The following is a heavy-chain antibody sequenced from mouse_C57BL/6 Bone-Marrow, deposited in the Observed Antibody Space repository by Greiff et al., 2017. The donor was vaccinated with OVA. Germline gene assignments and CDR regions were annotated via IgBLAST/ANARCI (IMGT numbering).Heavy chain of an antibody. CDR1: GYTFTDYY. CDR2: INPYNGGT. V-gene: IGHV1-19*01. J-gene: IGHJ3*01. Sequence: VQLQQSGPVLVKPGASVKLSCTASGYTFTDYYMNWVQQSPGKSLEWIGVINPYNGGTSYNQKFKGKATLTVDKSSSTAYLELNSLTSEDYAVDCCGRRPYWGQGTLVTVSA. CDR3: GRRPY.